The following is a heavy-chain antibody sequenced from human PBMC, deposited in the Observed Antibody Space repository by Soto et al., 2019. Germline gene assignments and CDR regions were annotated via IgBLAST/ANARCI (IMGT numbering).Heavy chain of an antibody. CDR2: IKQDGSEK. Sequence: EVQLVESGGGLVQPGGSLRLSCAASGFTFSSYWMSWVRQAPGKGLEWVANIKQDGSEKYYVDSVKGRFTISRDNAKNSLDLQMNSLRAEDTAVYYCARVAYDFWSGWQNFDYWGQGTLVTVSS. J-gene: IGHJ4*02. CDR3: ARVAYDFWSGWQNFDY. CDR1: GFTFSSYW. D-gene: IGHD3-3*01. V-gene: IGHV3-7*01.